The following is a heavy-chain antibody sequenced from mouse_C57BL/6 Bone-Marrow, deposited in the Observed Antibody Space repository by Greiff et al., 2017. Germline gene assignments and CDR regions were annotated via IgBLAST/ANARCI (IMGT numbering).Heavy chain of an antibody. CDR1: GYTFTDYE. CDR2: IDPETGGT. J-gene: IGHJ2*01. D-gene: IGHD1-1*01. CDR3: TRVYYYGKYFDY. V-gene: IGHV1-15*01. Sequence: QVHVKQSGAELVRPGASVTLSCKASGYTFTDYEMHWVKQTPVHGLEWIGAIDPETGGTAYNQKFKGKAILTADKSSSTAYMELRSLTSEDSAVYYCTRVYYYGKYFDYWGQGTTLTVSS.